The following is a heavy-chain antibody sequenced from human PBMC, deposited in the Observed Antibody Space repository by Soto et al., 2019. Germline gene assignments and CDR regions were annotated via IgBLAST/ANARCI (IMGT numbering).Heavy chain of an antibody. CDR3: ARDGSTVTTNYHYAMDF. Sequence: HPGGSLRLSCAASGFTFSTYHMNWVRQAPGKGLEWVSYIHSGGSRIYYADSVKGRFTISRDNAKNSLYLQMNSLRAEDTAVYYCARDGSTVTTNYHYAMDFWGQGTTVTVSS. CDR1: GFTFSTYH. J-gene: IGHJ6*02. D-gene: IGHD4-17*01. V-gene: IGHV3-48*03. CDR2: IHSGGSRI.